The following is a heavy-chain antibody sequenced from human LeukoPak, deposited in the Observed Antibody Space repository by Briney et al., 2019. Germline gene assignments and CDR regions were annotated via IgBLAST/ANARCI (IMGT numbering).Heavy chain of an antibody. CDR1: GFTFSSYA. V-gene: IGHV3-30*04. J-gene: IGHJ1*01. D-gene: IGHD3-22*01. Sequence: GRSLRLSCAASGFTFSSYAMHWVRQAPGKGLEWVAVISYDGSNKYYADSVKGRFTISRDNSKNTLYLQMNSLRAEDTAVYYCALDTLSYYYYDSSGYYQHWGQGTLVTVSS. CDR3: ALDTLSYYYYDSSGYYQH. CDR2: ISYDGSNK.